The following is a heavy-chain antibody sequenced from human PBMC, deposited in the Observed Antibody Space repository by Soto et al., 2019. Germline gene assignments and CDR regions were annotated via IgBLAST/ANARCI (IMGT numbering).Heavy chain of an antibody. J-gene: IGHJ4*02. Sequence: GGSLRLSCAASGFTFSGYWMHWVRQAPGKGLEWVSRIKSDGSGTTYAGSLNGRFSSSRDDANKTVYLQKDSLRVEDSAVAYCGRNVKFVRGLPDEYWGQGTPVTVSS. CDR2: IKSDGSGT. CDR3: GRNVKFVRGLPDEY. D-gene: IGHD3-10*02. CDR1: GFTFSGYW. V-gene: IGHV3-74*03.